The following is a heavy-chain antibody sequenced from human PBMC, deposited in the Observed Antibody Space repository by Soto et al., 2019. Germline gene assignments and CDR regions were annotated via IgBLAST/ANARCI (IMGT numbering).Heavy chain of an antibody. CDR2: ISDDGSNK. D-gene: IGHD3-3*01. Sequence: GWSLRLSCAASGFTFSNYGMHWVRQAPGKGLEWVAFISDDGSNKYYADSMKGRFTMSRDNSKSTLYLQMNSLRVEDTAVYYCTKRRNVLRFLEWSSGMEVWGQGTTVTVSS. V-gene: IGHV3-30*18. J-gene: IGHJ6*02. CDR1: GFTFSNYG. CDR3: TKRRNVLRFLEWSSGMEV.